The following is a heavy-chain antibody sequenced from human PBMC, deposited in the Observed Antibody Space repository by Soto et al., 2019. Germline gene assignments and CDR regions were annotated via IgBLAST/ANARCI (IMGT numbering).Heavy chain of an antibody. D-gene: IGHD3-16*01. CDR2: INAGNGNT. CDR3: ARVFAYRSYIYSMDV. V-gene: IGHV1-3*01. Sequence: QVQLVQSGAEVKKPGASVKVSCKASGYTFTSYAMHWVRQAPGQRLEWMGWINAGNGNTKYSQKFQGRVTITRDTSASTAYMDLSSLRSEDTAVYYCARVFAYRSYIYSMDVWGKGTTVTVSS. CDR1: GYTFTSYA. J-gene: IGHJ6*03.